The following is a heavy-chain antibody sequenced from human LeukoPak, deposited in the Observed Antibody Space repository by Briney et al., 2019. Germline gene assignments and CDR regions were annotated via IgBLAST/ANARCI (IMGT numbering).Heavy chain of an antibody. CDR1: GFTFSSYG. CDR2: IWYDGSNK. V-gene: IGHV3-33*01. J-gene: IGHJ4*02. CDR3: ARDPGSGRTYFDY. Sequence: GRSLRLSCAASGFTFSSYGMHWVRQAPGKGLEWVAVIWYDGSNKYYADSVKGRSTISRDNSKNTLYLQMNSLRAEDTAVYYCARDPGSGRTYFDYWGQGTLVTVSS. D-gene: IGHD6-19*01.